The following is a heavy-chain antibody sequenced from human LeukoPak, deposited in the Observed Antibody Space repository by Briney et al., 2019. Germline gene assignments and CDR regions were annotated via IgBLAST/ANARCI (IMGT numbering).Heavy chain of an antibody. CDR1: GYSISSGYY. CDR2: IYTSGST. J-gene: IGHJ4*02. CDR3: ARSSTYYYGSGSPYYFDY. Sequence: SETLSLTCTVSGYSISSGYYWGWIRQPAGKGLEWIGRIYTSGSTNYNPSLKSRVTISVDTSKNQFSLKLSSVTAADTAVYYCARSSTYYYGSGSPYYFDYWGQGTLVTVSS. D-gene: IGHD3-10*01. V-gene: IGHV4-61*02.